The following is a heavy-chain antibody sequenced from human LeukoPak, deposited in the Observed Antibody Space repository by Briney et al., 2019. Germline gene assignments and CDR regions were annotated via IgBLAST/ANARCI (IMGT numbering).Heavy chain of an antibody. Sequence: GGSLRLSCAASGFTVSSNYMSWVRQAPGKGLEWVSVIYSGGSTYYADSVKGRFTISRDNSKNTLYLQMNSLRAEDTAVYYCARVDIAVAGFDYWGQGTLVTVSS. CDR1: GFTVSSNY. CDR2: IYSGGST. D-gene: IGHD6-19*01. V-gene: IGHV3-66*01. CDR3: ARVDIAVAGFDY. J-gene: IGHJ4*02.